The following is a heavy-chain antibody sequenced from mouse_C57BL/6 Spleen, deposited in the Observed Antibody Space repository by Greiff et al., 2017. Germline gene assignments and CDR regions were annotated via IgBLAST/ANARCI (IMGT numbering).Heavy chain of an antibody. J-gene: IGHJ4*01. Sequence: EVQLQQSGPELVKPGASVKISCKASGYTFTDYYMNWVKQNHGKSLEWIGDINPNNGGTSYNQKFKGKATLTVDKSSSTAYMELRSLTSEDSAVYYCARNYGSSYVDAMDYWGQGTSVTVSS. CDR3: ARNYGSSYVDAMDY. D-gene: IGHD1-1*01. V-gene: IGHV1-26*01. CDR1: GYTFTDYY. CDR2: INPNNGGT.